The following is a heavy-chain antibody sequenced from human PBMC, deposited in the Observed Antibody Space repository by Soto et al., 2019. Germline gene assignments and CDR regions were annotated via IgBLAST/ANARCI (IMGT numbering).Heavy chain of an antibody. CDR2: INHSGST. CDR1: GGSFSDYY. J-gene: IGHJ4*02. D-gene: IGHD1-26*01. V-gene: IGHV4-34*01. Sequence: SETLFLTCAVYGGSFSDYYWSWVRQPPGKGLEWIGEINHSGSTNYNPSLKSRVTISVDTSKNQFSLKLSSVTAADTAVHYCARDDSGFSGSHYIDYFNYWGQGALVTVSS. CDR3: ARDDSGFSGSHYIDYFNY.